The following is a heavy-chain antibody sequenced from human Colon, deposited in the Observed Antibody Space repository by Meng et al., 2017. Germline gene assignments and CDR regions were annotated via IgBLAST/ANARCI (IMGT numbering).Heavy chain of an antibody. J-gene: IGHJ4*02. CDR1: GGSISSSNW. V-gene: IGHV4-4*02. CDR2: IYHSGST. CDR3: ASGRKYCSSTSCYGQFDY. Sequence: QVQLQESGPVRGKPSGTLSPPCAGSGGSISSSNWWSWVRQLPGKGLEWIGEIYHSGSTNYNPSLKSRVTISVDKSKNQFSLKLSSVTAADTAVYYCASGRKYCSSTSCYGQFDYWGQGTLVTVSS. D-gene: IGHD2-2*01.